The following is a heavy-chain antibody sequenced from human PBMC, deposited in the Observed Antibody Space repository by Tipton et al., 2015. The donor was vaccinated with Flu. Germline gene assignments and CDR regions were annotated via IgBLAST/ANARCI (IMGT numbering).Heavy chain of an antibody. D-gene: IGHD3-10*01. Sequence: TLSLTCTVSGDSIGSRYFWGWIRQPPGKGLEWIGTVSRTGSTIYNPSLMSRVTISVDTAKNQFSQRLNSVTASDTAVYYCARSTYYYGSGSSDYWGQGTLVTVSS. CDR1: GDSIGSRYF. J-gene: IGHJ4*02. CDR2: VSRTGST. V-gene: IGHV4-38-2*02. CDR3: ARSTYYYGSGSSDY.